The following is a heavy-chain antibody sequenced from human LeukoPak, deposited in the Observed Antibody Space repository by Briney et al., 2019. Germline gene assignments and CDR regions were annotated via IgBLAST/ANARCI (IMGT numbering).Heavy chain of an antibody. D-gene: IGHD6-13*01. CDR3: ASKQHLEY. CDR1: GFTFSSYG. J-gene: IGHJ4*02. Sequence: GRSLRLSCAASGFTFSSYGMHWVRQAPGKGLEWVSYISSSSTYTNYADSVKGRFTISRDNAKNSLYLQMNSLRAEDTAVYYCASKQHLEYWGQGTLATVSS. CDR2: ISSSSTYT. V-gene: IGHV3-21*05.